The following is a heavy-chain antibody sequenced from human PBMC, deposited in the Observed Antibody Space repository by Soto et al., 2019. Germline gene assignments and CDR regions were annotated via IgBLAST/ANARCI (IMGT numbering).Heavy chain of an antibody. CDR3: ARGVVVDFDP. CDR2: IYYSGHT. J-gene: IGHJ5*02. Sequence: QVQLQESGPGLVKPSETLSLTCTVSGDSVTSGTYFWTWIRQPPGKGLEWIGYIYYSGHTKYNPSPESRVTMSLHTSKNQFSLQLNSVTAADTAVYYCARGVVVDFDPWGQGTLVTVSS. CDR1: GDSVTSGTYF. D-gene: IGHD2-21*01. V-gene: IGHV4-61*01.